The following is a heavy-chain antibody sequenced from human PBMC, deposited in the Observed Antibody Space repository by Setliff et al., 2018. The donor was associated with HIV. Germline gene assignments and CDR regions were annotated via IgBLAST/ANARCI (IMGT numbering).Heavy chain of an antibody. CDR1: GGSISSSSYY. CDR3: ASPTSDLYSGSPE. D-gene: IGHD1-26*01. J-gene: IGHJ4*02. CDR2: IYYSGGT. Sequence: PSETLSLTCTVSGGSISSSSYYWGWIRQPPGKGLEWIGSIYYSGGTYYNPSLKSRVTISVDTSKNQFSLKLSSVTAADTAVYYCASPTSDLYSGSPEWGQRTLVTVSS. V-gene: IGHV4-39*01.